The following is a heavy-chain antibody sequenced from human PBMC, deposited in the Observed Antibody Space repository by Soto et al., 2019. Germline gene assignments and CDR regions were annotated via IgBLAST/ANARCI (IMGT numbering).Heavy chain of an antibody. Sequence: QVQLVQSGAEVKKPGSSVKVSCKASGGTFSSYAISWVRQAPGQGLEWMGGIIPIFGTANYAQKFQGRVTITADESTSTANMELSSLRSEDTAVYYCAGPPDYYDSSGYYSHAFDIWGQGTMVTVSS. D-gene: IGHD3-22*01. CDR1: GGTFSSYA. V-gene: IGHV1-69*01. CDR2: IIPIFGTA. CDR3: AGPPDYYDSSGYYSHAFDI. J-gene: IGHJ3*02.